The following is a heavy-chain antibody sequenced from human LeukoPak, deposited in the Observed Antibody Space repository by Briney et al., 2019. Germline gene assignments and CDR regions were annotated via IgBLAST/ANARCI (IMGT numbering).Heavy chain of an antibody. CDR1: GGSHSGYY. CDR2: INYSGST. CDR3: ARLNYYDSSGYPLLAFDP. Sequence: SETLSLTCGVYGGSHSGYYWSWIRQPPGKGLEWIAEINYSGSTTYNPSLKSRVTISVDTSKNQFSLKLSSVTAADTAVYYCARLNYYDSSGYPLLAFDPWGQGTLVTVSS. J-gene: IGHJ5*02. D-gene: IGHD3-22*01. V-gene: IGHV4-34*01.